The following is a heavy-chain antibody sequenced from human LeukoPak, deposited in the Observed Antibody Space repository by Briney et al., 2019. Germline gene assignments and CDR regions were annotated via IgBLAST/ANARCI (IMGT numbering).Heavy chain of an antibody. Sequence: GGSLRLSCAASGFTFSSYAMSWVRQAPGKGLEWVSAISGSGGSTYYADSVKGRFTISRDNSKNTLYLQMNSLRAEDTAVYYCAKFGMVRDSYNWFDPWGQGTLVTVSS. J-gene: IGHJ5*02. V-gene: IGHV3-23*01. CDR3: AKFGMVRDSYNWFDP. CDR2: ISGSGGST. CDR1: GFTFSSYA. D-gene: IGHD3-10*01.